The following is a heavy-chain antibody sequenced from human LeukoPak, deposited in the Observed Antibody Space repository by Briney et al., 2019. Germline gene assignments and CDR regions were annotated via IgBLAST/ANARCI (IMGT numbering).Heavy chain of an antibody. D-gene: IGHD6-19*01. CDR1: GFSFSSNS. CDR3: AAALAIAVGGTTPGDY. J-gene: IGHJ4*02. CDR2: ISSSSSYI. Sequence: PGGSLRLSCAASGFSFSSNSMNWVRQAPGKGLEWVSSISSSSSYIYYVDSVKGRFTISRDNAKNSLYLKMNSLRVEDTAVYYCAAALAIAVGGTTPGDYWGQGTLVTVSS. V-gene: IGHV3-21*06.